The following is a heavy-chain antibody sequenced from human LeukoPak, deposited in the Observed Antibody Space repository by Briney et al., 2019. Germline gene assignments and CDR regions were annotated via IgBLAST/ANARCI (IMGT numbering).Heavy chain of an antibody. Sequence: SETLSLTCAVYGGSFSGYYWSWIRQPPGKGLEWIGEINHSGSTNYNPSLRSRVTISVDTSKNQFSLKLSSVTAADTAVYYCARAIYGDYVGYWGQGTLVTVSS. CDR1: GGSFSGYY. J-gene: IGHJ4*02. CDR3: ARAIYGDYVGY. V-gene: IGHV4-34*01. CDR2: INHSGST. D-gene: IGHD4-17*01.